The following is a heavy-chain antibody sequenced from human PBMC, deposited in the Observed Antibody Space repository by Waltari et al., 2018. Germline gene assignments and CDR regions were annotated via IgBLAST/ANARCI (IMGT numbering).Heavy chain of an antibody. D-gene: IGHD4-17*01. Sequence: QVQLVQSGAEATKHGSSVKVSCTASGGTFSSYAISWVRPAPGQGLEWMGRIIPIFGTANYAQKFQGRVTITADKSTSTAYMELSSLRSEDTAVYYCARSYGDYSRYFFDYWGQGTLVTVSS. J-gene: IGHJ4*02. CDR2: IIPIFGTA. CDR1: GGTFSSYA. CDR3: ARSYGDYSRYFFDY. V-gene: IGHV1-69*13.